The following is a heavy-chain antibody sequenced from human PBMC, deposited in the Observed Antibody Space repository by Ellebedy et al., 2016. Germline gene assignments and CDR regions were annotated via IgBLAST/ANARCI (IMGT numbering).Heavy chain of an antibody. CDR2: ISSSGSTI. Sequence: GESLKISXAASGFTFSDYYMSWIRQAPGKGLEWVSYISSSGSTIYYADSVKGRFTISRDNAKNSLYLQMNSLRAEDTAVYYCARDHVLYDFWSGYLGYYYYYMDVWGKGTTVTVSS. J-gene: IGHJ6*03. V-gene: IGHV3-11*04. CDR3: ARDHVLYDFWSGYLGYYYYYMDV. CDR1: GFTFSDYY. D-gene: IGHD3-3*01.